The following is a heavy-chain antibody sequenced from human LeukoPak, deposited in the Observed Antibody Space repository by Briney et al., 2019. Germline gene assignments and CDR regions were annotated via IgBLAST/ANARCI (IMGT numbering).Heavy chain of an antibody. CDR1: GYTFTSYD. J-gene: IGHJ6*02. CDR2: INPNSGGT. CDR3: ARDLPFWSGYSVYYYGMDV. D-gene: IGHD3-3*01. V-gene: IGHV1-2*02. Sequence: GASVKVSCKASGYTFTSYDINWVRQATGQGLEWMGWINPNSGGTNYAQKFQGRVTMTRDTSISTAYMELSRLRSDDTAVYYCARDLPFWSGYSVYYYGMDVWGQGTTVTVSS.